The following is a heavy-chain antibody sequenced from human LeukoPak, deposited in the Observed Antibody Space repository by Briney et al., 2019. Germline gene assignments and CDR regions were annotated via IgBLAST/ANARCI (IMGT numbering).Heavy chain of an antibody. D-gene: IGHD2-21*01. CDR2: INGGGSPI. V-gene: IGHV3-48*01. CDR1: GFTFSRDS. J-gene: IGHJ3*02. Sequence: PGGSLRLSCAASGFTFSRDSMNWVRQAPGKGLEWVSYINGGGSPIYYADSVRGRFTISRDNAKNSLYLQMNSLRAEDTAVYYCVRVGDRGAFDIWGQGTMVTVSS. CDR3: VRVGDRGAFDI.